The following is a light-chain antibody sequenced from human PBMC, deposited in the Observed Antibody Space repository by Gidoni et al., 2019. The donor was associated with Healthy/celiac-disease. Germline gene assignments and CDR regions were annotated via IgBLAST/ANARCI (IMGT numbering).Light chain of an antibody. CDR2: DAS. J-gene: IGKJ5*01. CDR1: QSVSSY. Sequence: EIVLTQSPATLSLSPGESATLSCRASQSVSSYLAWYQQKPGQAPRLLIYDASNRATGIPARCSGSGSGTDFTLTSSSLEPEDFAVYYCQQRSNWPITFXQXTRLEIK. CDR3: QQRSNWPIT. V-gene: IGKV3-11*01.